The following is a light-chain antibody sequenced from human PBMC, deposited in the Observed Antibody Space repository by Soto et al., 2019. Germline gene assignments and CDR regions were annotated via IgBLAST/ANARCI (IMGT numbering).Light chain of an antibody. CDR3: QQRHAWPIT. J-gene: IGKJ5*01. CDR1: QSVSSSY. V-gene: IGKV3D-20*02. CDR2: GAS. Sequence: IVLTQSPATLSLSPWERATLSCRASQSVSSSYLAWYQQKPGQAPRLLIYGASSRATGIPDRFSGSGSGTDFTLTISSLEPEDSAVYYCQQRHAWPITFGQGTRLEIK.